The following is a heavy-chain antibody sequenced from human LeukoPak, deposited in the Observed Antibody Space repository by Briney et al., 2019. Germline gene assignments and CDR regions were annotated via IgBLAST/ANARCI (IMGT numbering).Heavy chain of an antibody. CDR1: GGSISSSSYY. D-gene: IGHD3-10*01. CDR3: ARGGGMVRGVAYYYYYYMDV. J-gene: IGHJ6*03. Sequence: SETLSLTCTVSGGSISSSSYYWGWIRQPAGKGLEWIGRIYTSGSTNYNPSLKSRVTISVDTSKNQFSLKLSSVTAADTAVYYCARGGGMVRGVAYYYYYYMDVWGKGTTVTTSS. V-gene: IGHV4-61*02. CDR2: IYTSGST.